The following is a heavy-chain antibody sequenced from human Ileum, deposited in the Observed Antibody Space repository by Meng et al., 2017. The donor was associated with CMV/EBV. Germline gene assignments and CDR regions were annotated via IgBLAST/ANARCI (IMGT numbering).Heavy chain of an antibody. CDR2: VYYSGTT. J-gene: IGHJ4*02. V-gene: IGHV4-39*07. CDR3: ARNVGFYSSQIAY. CDR1: GGSTTSRTYY. Sequence: LWGSGPGLGKPSGTLSLTCPASGGSTTSRTYYWGWIRQPPGKGLEWIGSVYYSGTTYYNPSLKSRVNMSIDTSKNRFSLKLSSATAADTAVYYCARNVGFYSSQIAYWGQGALVTVSS. D-gene: IGHD3-3*01.